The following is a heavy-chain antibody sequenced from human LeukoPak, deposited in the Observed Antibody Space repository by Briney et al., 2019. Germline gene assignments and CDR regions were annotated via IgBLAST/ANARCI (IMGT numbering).Heavy chain of an antibody. Sequence: GGSLRLSCAASGFTFSSYGMHWVRQAPGKGLEWGAVISYDGSNKYYADSVKGRFPLSRDNSKNTLYLQMNSLRAEDTAVYYRAKANPPLYCGGDCYSRGFDPWGQGTLVTVSS. CDR3: AKANPPLYCGGDCYSRGFDP. V-gene: IGHV3-30*18. CDR2: ISYDGSNK. D-gene: IGHD2-21*02. J-gene: IGHJ5*02. CDR1: GFTFSSYG.